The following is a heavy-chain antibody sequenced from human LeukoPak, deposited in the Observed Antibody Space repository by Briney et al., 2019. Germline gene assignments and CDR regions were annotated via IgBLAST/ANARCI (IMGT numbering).Heavy chain of an antibody. CDR3: AREGYYGSGSPPSLYFDY. CDR2: TSSDLNVK. V-gene: IGHV3-30*03. D-gene: IGHD3-10*01. J-gene: IGHJ4*02. Sequence: GGSLRLSCAASGFTFSSAWMKWVRQAPGKGLEWVAVTSSDLNVKLYADSVKGRFTISRDNSRSTLYLQMNSLRPEDTAIYYCAREGYYGSGSPPSLYFDYWGQGTLVTVSS. CDR1: GFTFSSAW.